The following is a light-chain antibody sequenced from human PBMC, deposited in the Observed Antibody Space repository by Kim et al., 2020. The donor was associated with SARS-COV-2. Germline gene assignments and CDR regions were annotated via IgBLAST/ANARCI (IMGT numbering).Light chain of an antibody. J-gene: IGLJ3*02. CDR3: YSTDNSGDLRV. Sequence: SAGQTAMVTCSGDAFPIRYAYWYQQKSGQAPVLVIYEDNNRPSGIPERRSGSSSGTTATLTISGAQVDDEAYYFCYSTDNSGDLRVFGGGTQLTVL. CDR1: AFPIRY. V-gene: IGLV3-10*01. CDR2: EDN.